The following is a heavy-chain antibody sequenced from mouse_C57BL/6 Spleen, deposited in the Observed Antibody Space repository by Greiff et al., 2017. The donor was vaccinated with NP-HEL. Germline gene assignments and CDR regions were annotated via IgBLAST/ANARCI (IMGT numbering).Heavy chain of an antibody. V-gene: IGHV1-77*01. CDR2: IGPGSGST. D-gene: IGHD2-12*01. CDR3: ARSLLYQLRAYYAMDY. J-gene: IGHJ4*01. Sequence: VQLQQSGAELVKPGASVKISCKASGYTFTDYYINWVKQRPGQGLEWIGKIGPGSGSTYYNEKFKGKATLTADKSSSTAYMQLSSLTSEDSAVYFCARSLLYQLRAYYAMDYWGQGTSVTVSS. CDR1: GYTFTDYY.